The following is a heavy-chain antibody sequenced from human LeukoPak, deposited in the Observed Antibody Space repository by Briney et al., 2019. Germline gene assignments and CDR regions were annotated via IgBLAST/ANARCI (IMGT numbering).Heavy chain of an antibody. CDR2: IYYSGST. CDR3: ARSLSVNLVFFL. Sequence: SETLSLTCTVSGGSISSFYWSWIRQSPGKGLEWIGYIYYSGSTNYNPSLKSRVTISVDTSKNQFSLKLSSVTAADTTVYYCARSLSVNLVFFLWGQGTTVTVSS. CDR1: GGSISSFY. D-gene: IGHD2/OR15-2a*01. J-gene: IGHJ6*02. V-gene: IGHV4-59*08.